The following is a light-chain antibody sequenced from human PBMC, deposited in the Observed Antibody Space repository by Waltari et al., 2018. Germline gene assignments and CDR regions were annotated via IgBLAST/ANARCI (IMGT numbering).Light chain of an antibody. CDR1: QSISIY. J-gene: IGKJ1*01. V-gene: IGKV3-20*01. CDR3: QKYGTLPAT. CDR2: EAS. Sequence: EIVLTQSPGTLSLSPGERATLPCKASQSISIYLPWYQQKVGQPPRLLSYEASSRATGIPDRFSGSGSGTDFSLTISRLEPEDFAVYYCQKYGTLPATFGQGTKVEIK.